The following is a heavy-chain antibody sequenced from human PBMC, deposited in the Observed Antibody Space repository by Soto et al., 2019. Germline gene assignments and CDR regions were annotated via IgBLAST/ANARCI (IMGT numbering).Heavy chain of an antibody. V-gene: IGHV4-59*01. CDR3: ARWARAVTTALDY. Sequence: SETLSLTCTVSGGSISSYYWSWIRQPPGKGLEWIGYIYYSGSTNYNPSLKSRVTISVDTSKNQFSLKLSSVTAADTAVYYCARWARAVTTALDYWGEATQVTVSS. CDR1: GGSISSYY. J-gene: IGHJ4*02. D-gene: IGHD4-17*01. CDR2: IYYSGST.